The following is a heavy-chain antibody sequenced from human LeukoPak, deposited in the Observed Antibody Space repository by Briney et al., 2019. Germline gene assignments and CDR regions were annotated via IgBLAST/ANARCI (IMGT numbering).Heavy chain of an antibody. V-gene: IGHV4-30-4*08. CDR1: GGSISSGDYY. D-gene: IGHD3-3*01. CDR3: ARVRPPYDIWSGAKYMDV. J-gene: IGHJ6*03. CDR2: IYYSGST. Sequence: SQTLSLTCTVSGGSISSGDYYWSWIRQPPGKGLEWIGYIYYSGSTYYNPSLKSRVTISVDTSKNQFSLKLSSVTAADTAVYYCARVRPPYDIWSGAKYMDVWGKGTTVTVSS.